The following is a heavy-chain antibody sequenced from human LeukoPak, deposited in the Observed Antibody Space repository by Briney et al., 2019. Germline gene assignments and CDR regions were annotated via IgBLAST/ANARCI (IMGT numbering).Heavy chain of an antibody. J-gene: IGHJ4*02. CDR1: GGSIISSSYY. CDR3: AILSSVADESPFDY. V-gene: IGHV4-39*01. D-gene: IGHD2-15*01. Sequence: SETLSLTPTVPGGSIISSSYYWGWIRQPRGKGLEWIGSIYYSGSTYYNPSLKSRVTIFVDTSKNQFSLKLTSVTAADTAVYYCAILSSVADESPFDYWGQGSLVTVSS. CDR2: IYYSGST.